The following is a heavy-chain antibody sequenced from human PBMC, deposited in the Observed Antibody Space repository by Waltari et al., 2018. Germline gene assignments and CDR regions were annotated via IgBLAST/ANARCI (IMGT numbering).Heavy chain of an antibody. Sequence: QLQLQDSGPGLVKPSGTLSLTCTVSDDSISSGDYYWGWIRQPPGKGLEWIGSIYYSGTTAYTPSLRSRVTMSVDTSKKQFSLKLSSVTAADTAVYYCARSLHVFKAAAGMFDYWGQGTLVTVSS. CDR1: DDSISSGDYY. J-gene: IGHJ4*02. V-gene: IGHV4-39*01. CDR2: IYYSGTT. CDR3: ARSLHVFKAAAGMFDY. D-gene: IGHD6-13*01.